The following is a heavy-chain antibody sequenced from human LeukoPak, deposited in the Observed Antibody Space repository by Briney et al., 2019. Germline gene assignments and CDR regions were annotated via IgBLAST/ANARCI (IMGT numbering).Heavy chain of an antibody. CDR3: ATGGSGWFRFDY. CDR1: GYSISSDYY. D-gene: IGHD6-19*01. Sequence: SETLSLTCTVSGYSISSDYYWGWIRQPPGKGLEWIGYIYYSGSTNYNPSLKSRVTISVDTSKNQFSLKPSSVTAADTAVYYCATGGSGWFRFDYWGQGILVTVSS. V-gene: IGHV4-38-2*02. J-gene: IGHJ4*02. CDR2: IYYSGST.